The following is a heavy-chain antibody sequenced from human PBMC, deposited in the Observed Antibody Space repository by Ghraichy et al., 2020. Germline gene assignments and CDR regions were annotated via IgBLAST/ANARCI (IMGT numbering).Heavy chain of an antibody. Sequence: RGSLRLSCAASEFMFHTYTMNWVRQAPGKGLEWVSVISTTGGNIYYADSVKGRFTISRDNAKNSLYLQMDSLRAEDTAVYYCARVPGYYNYYGMDVWGRGTTVTVSS. D-gene: IGHD4/OR15-4a*01. CDR3: ARVPGYYNYYGMDV. J-gene: IGHJ6*02. V-gene: IGHV3-21*06. CDR2: ISTTGGNI. CDR1: EFMFHTYT.